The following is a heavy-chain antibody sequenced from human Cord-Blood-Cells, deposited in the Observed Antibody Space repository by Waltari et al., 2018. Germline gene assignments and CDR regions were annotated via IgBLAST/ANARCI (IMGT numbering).Heavy chain of an antibody. V-gene: IGHV3-30-3*01. CDR2: ISYDGSNK. CDR3: ARGNSPVADIFDY. Sequence: GKGLEWVAVISYDGSNKYYADSVKGRFTISRDNSKNTLYLQMNSLRAEDTAVYYCARGNSPVADIFDYWGQGTLVTVSS. J-gene: IGHJ4*02. D-gene: IGHD6-19*01.